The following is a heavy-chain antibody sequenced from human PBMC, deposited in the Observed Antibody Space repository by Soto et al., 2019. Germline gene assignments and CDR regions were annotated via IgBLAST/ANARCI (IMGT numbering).Heavy chain of an antibody. CDR2: IYWDEDK. CDR1: GFSLSTRGVA. J-gene: IGHJ4*02. CDR3: AHRPRGYAYYFDY. V-gene: IGHV2-5*02. Sequence: QITLKESGPTLVKPTQTLTLTCTFSGFSLSTRGVAVGWFRQPPGKALEWLALIYWDEDKWYSPSLKSRLTITDDPSKNPLVLTMTNMDPVATATYYCAHRPRGYAYYFDYWGQGTLVTVSS. D-gene: IGHD5-12*01.